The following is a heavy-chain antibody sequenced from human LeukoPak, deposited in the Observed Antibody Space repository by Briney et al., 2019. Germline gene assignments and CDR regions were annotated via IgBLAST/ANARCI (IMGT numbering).Heavy chain of an antibody. CDR1: GYTFTDYY. D-gene: IGHD3-10*01. Sequence: ASVKVSCKASGYTFTDYYIHWVRQAPGQGLEWMGRINPSSGGASYAQKFQGRVTMTRDTSISTAYMELRRLGSDDAAVYYCARVRFGELAFDYWGQGTLVTVSS. J-gene: IGHJ4*02. V-gene: IGHV1-2*06. CDR2: INPSSGGA. CDR3: ARVRFGELAFDY.